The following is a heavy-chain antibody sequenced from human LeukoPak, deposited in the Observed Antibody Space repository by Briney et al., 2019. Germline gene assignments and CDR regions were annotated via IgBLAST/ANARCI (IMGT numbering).Heavy chain of an antibody. CDR1: GGTFSSYA. CDR2: IIPIFGTA. Sequence: SVKVSCKASGGTFSSYAISWVRQAPGQGLEWMGGIIPIFGTANYAQKFQGRVTITADESTSTAYMELSSLRSEDTAVYYCARMSYYDSSGDNWFDPWGQGTLVTVSS. D-gene: IGHD3-22*01. CDR3: ARMSYYDSSGDNWFDP. J-gene: IGHJ5*02. V-gene: IGHV1-69*13.